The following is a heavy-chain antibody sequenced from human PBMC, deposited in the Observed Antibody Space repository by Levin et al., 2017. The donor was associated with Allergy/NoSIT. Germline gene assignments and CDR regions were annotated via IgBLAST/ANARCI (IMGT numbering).Heavy chain of an antibody. V-gene: IGHV3-7*04. CDR3: ASDRGWTTFDI. J-gene: IGHJ3*02. Sequence: SGGSLRLSCTSSEFSFSESWMTWVRQAPGKGPAWVANINQDGSQRNYVDSVKGRFTISRDNAKNSLYLQMNNLRPEDTAVYYCASDRGWTTFDIWGQGTMVTVSP. CDR2: INQDGSQR. D-gene: IGHD1-1*01. CDR1: EFSFSESW.